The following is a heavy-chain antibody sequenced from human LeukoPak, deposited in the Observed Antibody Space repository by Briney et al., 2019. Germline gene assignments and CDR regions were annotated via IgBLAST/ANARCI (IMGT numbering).Heavy chain of an antibody. J-gene: IGHJ3*02. Sequence: PGGSLRLSCAVSGFMFSQHTMSWVRQAPGKRLEWVSSISGSGDATRYADSVKGRFTISRDNSKNALYLQMNSLRAEDTAVYYCAKWAGADTAMFDDAFDIWGQGTMVTVSS. V-gene: IGHV3-23*01. CDR2: ISGSGDAT. D-gene: IGHD5-18*01. CDR3: AKWAGADTAMFDDAFDI. CDR1: GFMFSQHT.